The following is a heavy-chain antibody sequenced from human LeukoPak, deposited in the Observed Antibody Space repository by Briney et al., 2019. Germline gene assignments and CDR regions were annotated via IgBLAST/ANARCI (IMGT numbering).Heavy chain of an antibody. CDR2: IYYSGST. CDR3: ARDWVRGAATFDY. CDR1: GGSISSHY. Sequence: SETLSLTCTVSGGSISSHYWSWIRQPPGKGLEWIGYIYYSGSTNYNPSLKSRVTMSVDTSKNQFSLKLSSVTAADTAVYYCARDWVRGAATFDYWGQGTLVTVSS. V-gene: IGHV4-59*11. D-gene: IGHD3-10*01. J-gene: IGHJ4*02.